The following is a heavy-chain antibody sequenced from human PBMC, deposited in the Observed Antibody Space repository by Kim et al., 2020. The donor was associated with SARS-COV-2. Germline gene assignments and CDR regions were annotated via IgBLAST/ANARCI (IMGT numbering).Heavy chain of an antibody. Sequence: GGSLRLSCAASGFTFRTYGMHWVRQAPGKGLEWVALISYDGSREYYEDSVKGRFTISRDNSKNTLFLQMNNLRADDTSMYYCAKEGGGYSGAYDFWGQGTLVTIPT. CDR3: AKEGGGYSGAYDF. D-gene: IGHD2-21*01. V-gene: IGHV3-30*18. CDR2: ISYDGSRE. CDR1: GFTFRTYG. J-gene: IGHJ4*02.